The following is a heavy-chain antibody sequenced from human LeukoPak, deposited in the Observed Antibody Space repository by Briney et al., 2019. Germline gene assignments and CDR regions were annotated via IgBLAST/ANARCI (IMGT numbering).Heavy chain of an antibody. Sequence: ETLSLTCTVSGGSISSSSYYWGWIRQPPGKGLEWVSTVTNSGGHTYYADSVKGRFTISRDNSKNTLYLQMNSLRDEDTAVYYCAKDITPGDGYIDFDYWGQGTLVTVSS. CDR2: VTNSGGHT. D-gene: IGHD5-24*01. V-gene: IGHV3-23*01. J-gene: IGHJ4*02. CDR3: AKDITPGDGYIDFDY. CDR1: GGSISSSSYY.